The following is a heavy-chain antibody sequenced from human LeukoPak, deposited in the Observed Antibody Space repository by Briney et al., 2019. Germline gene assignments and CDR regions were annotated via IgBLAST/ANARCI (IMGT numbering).Heavy chain of an antibody. Sequence: GESLKISCKGSGYSFTSYWIGWVRQMPGKGLEWMGIIYPGDSDTRYSPSLQGQVTISADKSISTAYLQWSSLKASDTAMYYCARHVRPQDCSSTSCYPSFDYWGQGTLVTVSS. D-gene: IGHD2-2*01. CDR3: ARHVRPQDCSSTSCYPSFDY. V-gene: IGHV5-51*01. J-gene: IGHJ4*02. CDR1: GYSFTSYW. CDR2: IYPGDSDT.